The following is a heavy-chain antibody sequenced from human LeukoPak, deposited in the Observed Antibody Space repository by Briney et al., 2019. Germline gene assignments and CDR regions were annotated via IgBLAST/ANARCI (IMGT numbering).Heavy chain of an antibody. D-gene: IGHD1-26*01. V-gene: IGHV3-30*03. CDR1: GFTFSSYG. J-gene: IGHJ4*02. Sequence: GRSLRLSCAASGFTFSSYGMHWVRQAPGKGLEWVAVISYDGSNKYYADSVKGRFTISRDNSKSTLYLQMNSLRAEDTAVYYCRGGGVDYWGQGTLVTVSS. CDR2: ISYDGSNK. CDR3: RGGGVDY.